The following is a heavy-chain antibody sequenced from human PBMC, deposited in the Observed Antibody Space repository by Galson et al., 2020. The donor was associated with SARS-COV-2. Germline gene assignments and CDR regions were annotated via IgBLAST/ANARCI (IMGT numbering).Heavy chain of an antibody. CDR1: GFTFRTYW. CDR3: AREGEDTWYDYVMDV. V-gene: IGHV3-74*01. Sequence: GSLRLSCAASGFTFRTYWMHWVRQAPGKGLVWVARINSEGGRTIYADSVKGRFTISRDNAKNTLYLQMNSVRAEDTAAYFCAREGEDTWYDYVMDVWGQGTTVTVSS. CDR2: INSEGGRT. D-gene: IGHD3-16*01. J-gene: IGHJ6*02.